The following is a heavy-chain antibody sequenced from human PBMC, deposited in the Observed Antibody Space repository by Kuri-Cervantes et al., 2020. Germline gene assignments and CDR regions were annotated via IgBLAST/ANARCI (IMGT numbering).Heavy chain of an antibody. CDR2: IKSKTDGGTT. CDR3: ARYSSSWYRRGYYFDY. J-gene: IGHJ4*02. V-gene: IGHV3-15*01. D-gene: IGHD6-13*01. Sequence: LSLTCAASGFTFSNAWMSWVRQTPGKGLEWVGRIKSKTDGGTTDYAAPVKGRFTISRDDSKNTLYLQMNSLRAEDTAVYYCARYSSSWYRRGYYFDYWGQGTLVTVSS. CDR1: GFTFSNAW.